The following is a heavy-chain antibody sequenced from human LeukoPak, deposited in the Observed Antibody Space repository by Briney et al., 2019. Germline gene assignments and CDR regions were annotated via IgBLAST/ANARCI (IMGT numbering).Heavy chain of an antibody. CDR3: ARVTYRSSWYPGDDY. D-gene: IGHD6-13*01. CDR2: ISSSGSTI. CDR1: GFTFSDYY. V-gene: IGHV3-11*01. Sequence: TGGSLRLSCAASGFTFSDYYMSWIRQAPGKGLEWVSHISSSGSTIYYADSVKGRFTISRDNAKNSLYLQMNSLRAEDTAVYYCARVTYRSSWYPGDDYWGQGTPVSVSS. J-gene: IGHJ4*02.